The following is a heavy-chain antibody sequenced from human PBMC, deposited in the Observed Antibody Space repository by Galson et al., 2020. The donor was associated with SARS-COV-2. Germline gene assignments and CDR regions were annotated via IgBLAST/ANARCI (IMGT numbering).Heavy chain of an antibody. V-gene: IGHV4-59*01. CDR2: IYYSGST. J-gene: IGHJ4*02. Sequence: SETLSLTCTVSGGSISSYYWSWIRQTPGKGLAWIGYIYYSGSTNYNPSLKSRVTISVDTSKNQFSLKLSSVTAADTAVYYCARGFDYWGQGTLVTVSS. CDR1: GGSISSYY. CDR3: ARGFDY.